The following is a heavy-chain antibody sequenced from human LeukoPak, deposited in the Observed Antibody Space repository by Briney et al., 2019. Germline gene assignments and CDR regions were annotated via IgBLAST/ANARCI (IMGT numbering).Heavy chain of an antibody. CDR2: IIPIFGTA. J-gene: IGHJ4*02. CDR3: ASSPGTGDSSGYYYCSFDY. D-gene: IGHD3-22*01. Sequence: SVKVSCKASGGTFSSYAISWVRQAPGQGLEWMGGIIPIFGTANYAQKFQGRVTITADESTSTAYMELSSLRSEDTAVYYCASSPGTGDSSGYYYCSFDYWGQGTLATVSS. V-gene: IGHV1-69*13. CDR1: GGTFSSYA.